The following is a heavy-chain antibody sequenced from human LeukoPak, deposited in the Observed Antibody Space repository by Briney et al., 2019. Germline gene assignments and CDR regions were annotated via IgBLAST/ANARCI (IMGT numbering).Heavy chain of an antibody. CDR2: IGGSGGST. V-gene: IGHV3-23*01. Sequence: GGSLRLSCAASGFTFSSYAMSWVRQAPGKGLMWVATIGGSGGSTNYADSVKGRFTISRDNFENTLYLQMNSLRAEDTAVYYCAKGDDFWSGYTPPDYWGQGILVTVSS. CDR3: AKGDDFWSGYTPPDY. CDR1: GFTFSSYA. D-gene: IGHD3-3*01. J-gene: IGHJ4*02.